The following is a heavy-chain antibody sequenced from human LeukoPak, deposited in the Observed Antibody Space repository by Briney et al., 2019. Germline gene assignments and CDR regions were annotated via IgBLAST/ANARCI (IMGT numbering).Heavy chain of an antibody. V-gene: IGHV1-18*04. CDR2: ISAYNGNT. CDR1: GYTFTGYY. J-gene: IGHJ6*03. CDR3: ARGGHLYYYYMDV. Sequence: ASVKVSCKASGYTFTGYYIHWIRQVPGQGLEWMGWISAYNGNTNYAQKLQGRVTMTTDTSTSTAYMELRSLRSDDTAVYYCARGGHLYYYYMDVWGKGTTVTVSS.